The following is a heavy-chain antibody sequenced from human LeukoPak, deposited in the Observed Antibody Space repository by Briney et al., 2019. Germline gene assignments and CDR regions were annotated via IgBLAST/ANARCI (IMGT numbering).Heavy chain of an antibody. V-gene: IGHV3-23*01. J-gene: IGHJ6*02. CDR3: APLPTVVPVVPSDV. CDR1: GFTFSSYA. CDR2: ISGSGGST. D-gene: IGHD2-2*01. Sequence: GGSLRLSCAASGFTFSSYAMSWVRQAPGKGLEWVSAISGSGGSTYYADSVKGRFTISRDNSKNTLYLQMNSLRAEDTAVYYCAPLPTVVPVVPSDVWGQGTTVTVSS.